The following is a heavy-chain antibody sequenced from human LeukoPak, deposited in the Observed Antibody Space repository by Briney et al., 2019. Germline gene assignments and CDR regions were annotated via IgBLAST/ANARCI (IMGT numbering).Heavy chain of an antibody. CDR1: GGSISSGGYS. D-gene: IGHD6-13*01. CDR2: IYHSGST. CDR3: ARVRLIAAAVTSYFDY. Sequence: PSETLSLTCAVSGGSISSGGYSWSWIRQPPGKGLEWIGYIYHSGSTYYNPSLKSRVTISVDRSKNQFSLKLSSVTAADTAVYCCARVRLIAAAVTSYFDYWGQGTLVTVSS. J-gene: IGHJ4*02. V-gene: IGHV4-30-2*01.